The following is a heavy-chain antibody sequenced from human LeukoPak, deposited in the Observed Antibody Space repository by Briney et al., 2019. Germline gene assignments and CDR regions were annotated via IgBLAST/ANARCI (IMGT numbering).Heavy chain of an antibody. CDR3: AGEYDYYDSSGYYEW. CDR1: GGSFSGYY. CDR2: ISSSGSTI. Sequence: LSLTCAVYGGSFSGYYWSWIRQPPGKGLEGVSYISSSGSTIYYADSVKGRFTISRDNAKNSLYLQMNSLRAEETAVYYCAGEYDYYDSSGYYEWWGQGTLVTVSS. V-gene: IGHV3-11*04. D-gene: IGHD3-22*01. J-gene: IGHJ4*02.